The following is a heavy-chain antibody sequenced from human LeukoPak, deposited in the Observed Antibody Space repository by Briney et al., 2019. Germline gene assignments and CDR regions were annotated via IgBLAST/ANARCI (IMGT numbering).Heavy chain of an antibody. V-gene: IGHV4-61*08. D-gene: IGHD3-3*01. J-gene: IGHJ3*02. CDR3: ARGYTYYDFWSGYYTGYAFDI. CDR2: IYYSGST. Sequence: PSENLSLTCTVSGGSIGSGGYYWSWIRQHPGKGLEWIGYIYYSGSTNYNPSLKSRVTISVDTSKNQFSLKLSSVTAADTAVYYCARGYTYYDFWSGYYTGYAFDIWGQGTMVTVSS. CDR1: GGSIGSGGYY.